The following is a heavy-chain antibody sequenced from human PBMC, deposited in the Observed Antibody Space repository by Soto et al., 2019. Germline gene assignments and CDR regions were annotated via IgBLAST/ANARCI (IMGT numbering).Heavy chain of an antibody. CDR2: ISSSSSYI. V-gene: IGHV3-21*01. CDR3: ARDLVXVVPAAIPYNEPGGMDV. D-gene: IGHD2-2*01. J-gene: IGHJ6*02. CDR1: GFTFSSYS. Sequence: AGGSLRLSCAASGFTFSSYSMNWVRQAPGKGLEWVSSISSSSSYIYYADSVKGRFTISRDNAKNSLYLQMNSLRAEDTAVYYCARDLVXVVPAAIPYNEPGGMDVWGQGTTVTVSS.